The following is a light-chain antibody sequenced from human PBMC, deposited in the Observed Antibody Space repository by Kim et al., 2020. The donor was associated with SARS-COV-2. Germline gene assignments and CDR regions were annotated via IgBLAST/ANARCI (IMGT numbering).Light chain of an antibody. J-gene: IGLJ2*01. Sequence: GQSVTTSCYPRSAHSGGHTQNSYQHLPGTTPTLIIFGNDRRPSGAPDRFSGSKSGSSASLAISGLQSEDEADYYCTAWDNTLHGRIFGGGTQLTVL. CDR3: TAWDNTLHGRI. V-gene: IGLV1-44*01. CDR1: SAHSGGHT. CDR2: GND.